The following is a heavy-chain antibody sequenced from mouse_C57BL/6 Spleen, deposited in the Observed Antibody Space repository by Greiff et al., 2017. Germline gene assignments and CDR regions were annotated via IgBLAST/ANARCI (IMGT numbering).Heavy chain of an antibody. CDR1: GYSFTDYN. Sequence: EVQLQESGPELVKPGASVKISCKASGYSFTDYNMNWVKQSNGKSLEWIGVINPNYGTTSYNQKFKGKATLTVDQSSSTAYMQLNSLTSEDSAVYYCAVIGGSSLYYARDYWGQGTSVTVSS. CDR2: INPNYGTT. J-gene: IGHJ4*01. V-gene: IGHV1-39*01. D-gene: IGHD1-1*01. CDR3: AVIGGSSLYYARDY.